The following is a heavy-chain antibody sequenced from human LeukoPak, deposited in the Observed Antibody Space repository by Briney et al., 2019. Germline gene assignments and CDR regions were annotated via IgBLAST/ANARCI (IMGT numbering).Heavy chain of an antibody. CDR3: ARGYGSSQLGWFDP. V-gene: IGHV1-8*01. CDR1: GYTFTSYD. J-gene: IGHJ5*02. D-gene: IGHD3-10*01. CDR2: MNPNSGNT. Sequence: ASVKVSCKASGYTFTSYDINWVRQATGQGLEWMGWMNPNSGNTGYAQKFQGRVTMTRNTSISTAYMELSSLRSGDTAVYYCARGYGSSQLGWFDPWGQGTLVTVSS.